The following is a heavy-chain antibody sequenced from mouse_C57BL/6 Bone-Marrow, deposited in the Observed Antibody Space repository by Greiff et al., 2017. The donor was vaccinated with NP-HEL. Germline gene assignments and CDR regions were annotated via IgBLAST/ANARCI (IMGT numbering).Heavy chain of an antibody. CDR2: INPSNGGT. CDR1: GYTFTSYW. CDR3: ARGGGITTVVDTYYAMDY. V-gene: IGHV1-53*01. Sequence: QVQLQQPGTELVKPGASVKLSCKASGYTFTSYWMHWVKQRPGQGLEWIGNINPSNGGTNYNEKFKSKATLTVDKSSSTAYMQLSSLTSEDSAVYYCARGGGITTVVDTYYAMDYWGQGTSVTVSS. D-gene: IGHD1-1*01. J-gene: IGHJ4*01.